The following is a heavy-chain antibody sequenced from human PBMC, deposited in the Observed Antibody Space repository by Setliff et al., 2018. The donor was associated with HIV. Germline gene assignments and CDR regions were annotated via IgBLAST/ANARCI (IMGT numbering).Heavy chain of an antibody. V-gene: IGHV1-69*10. CDR3: AGPRGDEAFDI. CDR2: FTPVLDIT. Sequence: GASVKVSCKASGGTSNKYAINWVRQAPGQGLEWMGQFTPVLDITNYAQKFQGRVTITADASSSTMYMELSGLRSGDTAVYYCAGPRGDEAFDIWGQGTMVTVSS. D-gene: IGHD3-10*01. J-gene: IGHJ3*02. CDR1: GGTSNKYA.